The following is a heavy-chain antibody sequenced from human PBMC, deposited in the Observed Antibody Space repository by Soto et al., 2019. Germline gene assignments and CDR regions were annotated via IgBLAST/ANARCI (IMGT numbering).Heavy chain of an antibody. CDR1: GGSISGYY. V-gene: IGHV4-59*01. CDR2: IYYSGGT. CDR3: ARVRGYSSGWRYFDY. Sequence: QVQLKESGPGLVKPSETLSLTCSVSGGSISGYYWSWIRQAPGKGREWIGYIYYSGGTSYHPSLKSRVTMSVDTSKNKFSLRVNSVTAADTAVYYCARVRGYSSGWRYFDYWGQGSLVTVSS. D-gene: IGHD5-18*01. J-gene: IGHJ4*02.